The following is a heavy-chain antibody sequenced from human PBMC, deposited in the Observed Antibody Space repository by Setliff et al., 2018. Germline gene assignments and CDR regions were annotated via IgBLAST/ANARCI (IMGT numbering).Heavy chain of an antibody. V-gene: IGHV1-18*04. J-gene: IGHJ4*02. CDR1: GYTFGAHY. CDR3: ARVPRLEWLLPTFDS. D-gene: IGHD3-3*01. CDR2: ISGYNGNT. Sequence: ASVKVSCKASGYTFGAHYIHWVRQAPGQGFEWMGWISGYNGNTEYAQNLQGRVTMTMDTSTSTAYMELRSLTSDDTAVYYCARVPRLEWLLPTFDSWGQGTLVTVSS.